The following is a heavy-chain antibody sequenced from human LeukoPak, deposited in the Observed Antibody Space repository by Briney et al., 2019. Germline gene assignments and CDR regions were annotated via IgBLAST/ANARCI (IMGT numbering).Heavy chain of an antibody. J-gene: IGHJ4*02. CDR2: INTNTGNP. D-gene: IGHD3-10*01. V-gene: IGHV7-4-1*02. Sequence: ASVKVSCKASGYTFTSYAMNGVRQAPGQGLEWMGWINTNTGNPTYAQGFTGRFVFSLDTSVSTAYLQISSLKAEDTAVYYCAKRGPDINFDYWGQGTLVTVSS. CDR1: GYTFTSYA. CDR3: AKRGPDINFDY.